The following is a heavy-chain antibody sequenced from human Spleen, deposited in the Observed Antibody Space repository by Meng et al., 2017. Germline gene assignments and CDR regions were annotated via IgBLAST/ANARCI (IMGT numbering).Heavy chain of an antibody. V-gene: IGHV1-69*13. CDR3: ARKAGNCISTTCYSLDY. Sequence: SVKVSCQALGGIFSNYVIGWVRQAPGQGLEWMGGTNAVFGTTNYAQKLQDRVTITSDESTSTVYMELTRLTSEDTAVYFCARKAGNCISTTCYSLDYWGQGTLVTVSS. D-gene: IGHD2-2*01. CDR1: GGIFSNYV. CDR2: TNAVFGTT. J-gene: IGHJ4*02.